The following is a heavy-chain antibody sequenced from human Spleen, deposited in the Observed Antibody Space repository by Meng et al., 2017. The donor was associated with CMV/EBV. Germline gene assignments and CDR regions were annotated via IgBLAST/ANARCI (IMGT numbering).Heavy chain of an antibody. J-gene: IGHJ4*02. CDR3: ARVDDYSNYYFDY. V-gene: IGHV1-69*10. Sequence: SVKVSCKASGDTFSNYAISWVRQAPGQGLEWMGGIIPILGIANYAQKFQGRVTITADKSTSTAYMELSSLRSEDTAVYYCARVDDYSNYYFDYWGQGTLVTVSS. CDR2: IIPILGIA. CDR1: GDTFSNYA. D-gene: IGHD4-11*01.